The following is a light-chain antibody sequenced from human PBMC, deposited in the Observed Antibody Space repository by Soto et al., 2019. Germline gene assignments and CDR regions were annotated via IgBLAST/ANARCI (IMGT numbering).Light chain of an antibody. Sequence: EIEMTQSPATLSLSPGERATLYCWASQSVSSNLAWYQQKPGQAPRLLIYGASTRVTGVPARFSGSGSGTEFTLTISSLQSEDFAVYYCQHYNNWPPWTFGQGTKVDIK. V-gene: IGKV3-15*01. CDR3: QHYNNWPPWT. J-gene: IGKJ1*01. CDR2: GAS. CDR1: QSVSSN.